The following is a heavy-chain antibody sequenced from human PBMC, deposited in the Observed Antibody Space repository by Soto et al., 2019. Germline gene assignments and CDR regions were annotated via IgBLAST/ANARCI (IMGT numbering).Heavy chain of an antibody. CDR3: AKDVEWSRDC. CDR1: GFTFSNHW. J-gene: IGHJ4*02. D-gene: IGHD3-3*01. V-gene: IGHV3-7*01. Sequence: GGSLRLSCAASGFTFSNHWMNWVRQVPGRGMEWVAKIKEDGSSTYFADSVRGRFTISRDNAKNALFLQMNSLRVEDTAIYYCAKDVEWSRDCWGLGTLVTVSS. CDR2: IKEDGSST.